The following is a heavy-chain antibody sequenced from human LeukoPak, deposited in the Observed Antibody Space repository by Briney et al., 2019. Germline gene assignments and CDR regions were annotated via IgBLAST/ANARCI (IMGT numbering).Heavy chain of an antibody. CDR2: IYYSGST. CDR1: GGSFSSYY. V-gene: IGHV4-59*08. Sequence: SETLSLTCAVYGGSFSSYYWSWIRQPPGKGLEWIGYIYYSGSTNYNPSLKSRVTMSVDTSKNQFSLKLSSVTAADTAVYYCARLSSGSSSWYDIDYWGQGTLVTVSS. D-gene: IGHD6-13*01. J-gene: IGHJ4*02. CDR3: ARLSSGSSSWYDIDY.